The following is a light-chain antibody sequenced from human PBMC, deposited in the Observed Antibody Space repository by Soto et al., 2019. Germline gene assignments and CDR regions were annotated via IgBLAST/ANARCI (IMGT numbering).Light chain of an antibody. CDR2: DAS. V-gene: IGKV3-20*01. Sequence: VWTQSPGTLSLSPGERATLFCRARQSVSTYFAWYQQKPGQPPRLLIHDASSRATGIPDRFSGSGSGTDFTLTISRLEPEDFAVYYCQQYNYSPGSFGQGTKVEIK. CDR3: QQYNYSPGS. CDR1: QSVSTY. J-gene: IGKJ1*01.